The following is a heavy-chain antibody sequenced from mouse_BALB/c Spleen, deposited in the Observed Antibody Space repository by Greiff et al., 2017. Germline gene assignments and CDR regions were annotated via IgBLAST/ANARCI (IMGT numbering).Heavy chain of an antibody. CDR3: AREITTGY. CDR1: GYSITSDYA. J-gene: IGHJ2*01. V-gene: IGHV3-2*02. CDR2: ISYSGST. Sequence: DVQLQESGPGLVKPSQSLSLTCTVTGYSITSDYAWNWIRQFPGNKLEWMGYISYSGSTSYNPSLKSRISITRDTSKNQFFLQLNSVTTEDTATYYCAREITTGYWGQGTTLTVSS. D-gene: IGHD2-4*01.